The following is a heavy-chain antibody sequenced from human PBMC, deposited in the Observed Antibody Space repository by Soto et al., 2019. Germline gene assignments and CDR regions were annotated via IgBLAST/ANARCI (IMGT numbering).Heavy chain of an antibody. Sequence: QVHLVQSGAEVKKPGSSVKVSCKGSGYAFTTYGITWVRQVPGQGLEWMGWISAHNGNTNYAQKLQGRVTVTRDTSTSTAYMELRSLRCDDTAEYYCARGRYGDYWGQGALVTVSS. CDR3: ARGRYGDY. CDR1: GYAFTTYG. V-gene: IGHV1-18*01. CDR2: ISAHNGNT. J-gene: IGHJ4*02. D-gene: IGHD1-1*01.